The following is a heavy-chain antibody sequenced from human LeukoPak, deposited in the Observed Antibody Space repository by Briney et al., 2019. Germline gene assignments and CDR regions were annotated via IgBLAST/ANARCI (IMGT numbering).Heavy chain of an antibody. Sequence: PGGSLRLSCAASGSTFSSYAMNWVRQAPGKGLEWVSAISGSGGSTDYADSVKGRFTISRDNSKNTLYLQMNSLRAEDTAVYYCAKEYSSSRVPANPEDAFDIWGQGTMVTVSS. V-gene: IGHV3-23*01. J-gene: IGHJ3*02. CDR1: GSTFSSYA. CDR2: ISGSGGST. CDR3: AKEYSSSRVPANPEDAFDI. D-gene: IGHD6-6*01.